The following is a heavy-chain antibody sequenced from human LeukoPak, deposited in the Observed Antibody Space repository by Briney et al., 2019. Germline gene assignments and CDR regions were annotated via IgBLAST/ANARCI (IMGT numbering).Heavy chain of an antibody. CDR1: GYSFTSYW. CDR2: IYPGGSDT. J-gene: IGHJ3*02. Sequence: GESLKISCKGSGYSFTSYWIGWVRQMPGKGLEWMGIIYPGGSDTRYSPSFQGQVTISADKSISTAYLQWSSLKASDTAMYYCARLDCSGGSCYHAFDIWGQGTMVTVSS. CDR3: ARLDCSGGSCYHAFDI. V-gene: IGHV5-51*01. D-gene: IGHD2-15*01.